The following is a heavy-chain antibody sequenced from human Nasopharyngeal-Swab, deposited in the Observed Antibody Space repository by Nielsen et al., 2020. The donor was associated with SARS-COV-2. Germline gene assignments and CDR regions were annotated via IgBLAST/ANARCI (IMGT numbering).Heavy chain of an antibody. V-gene: IGHV3-74*03. CDR2: INRDGSDT. CDR3: ARETAVAGDYYFDY. Sequence: GGSLRLSCAASGVTLSSYWMHWVRQVAGKGLVWVSRINRDGSDTKYADSVKGRFTISRDNAKNTLYLQMNSLRVEDTAVYYCARETAVAGDYYFDYWGQGTLVAVSS. CDR1: GVTLSSYW. J-gene: IGHJ4*02. D-gene: IGHD6-19*01.